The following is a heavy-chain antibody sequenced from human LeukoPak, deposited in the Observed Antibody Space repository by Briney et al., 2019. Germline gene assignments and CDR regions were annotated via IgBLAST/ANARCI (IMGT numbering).Heavy chain of an antibody. V-gene: IGHV3-21*01. CDR1: GFTFSSYS. J-gene: IGHJ5*02. Sequence: GGSLRLSCAASGFTFSSYSMNWVRQAPGKGLEWVSSISSSSSYIYYADSVKGRFTTSRDNAKNSLYLQMNSLRAEDTAVYYCATLSNGVSGLPVSGPWGQGTLVTVSS. D-gene: IGHD2/OR15-2a*01. CDR2: ISSSSSYI. CDR3: ATLSNGVSGLPVSGP.